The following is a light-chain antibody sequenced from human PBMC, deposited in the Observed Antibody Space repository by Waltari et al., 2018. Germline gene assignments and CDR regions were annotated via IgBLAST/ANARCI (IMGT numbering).Light chain of an antibody. CDR1: SSNIGNNL. J-gene: IGLJ3*02. CDR2: RSE. Sequence: QSVLTQPPSASGTPGQRVTISCSGSSSNIGNNLVNWYQQVPGKVPKLVIYRSEQRPSGVPDRFSGSKSGTSASLAINGLQSEDEADYYCAAWDDSMHGHWVFGGGTKVTVL. CDR3: AAWDDSMHGHWV. V-gene: IGLV1-44*01.